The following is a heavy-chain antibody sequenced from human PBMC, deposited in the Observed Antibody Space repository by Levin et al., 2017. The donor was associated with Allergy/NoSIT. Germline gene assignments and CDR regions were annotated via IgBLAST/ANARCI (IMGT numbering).Heavy chain of an antibody. CDR1: GYTLTELS. CDR2: FDPEDGET. Sequence: ASVKVSCKVSGYTLTELSMHWVRQAPGKGLEWMGGFDPEDGETIYAQKFQGRVTMTEDTSTDTAYMELSSLRSEDTAVYYCATPSDPWGSGSSIFDYWGQGTLVTVSS. J-gene: IGHJ4*02. CDR3: ATPSDPWGSGSSIFDY. D-gene: IGHD3-10*01. V-gene: IGHV1-24*01.